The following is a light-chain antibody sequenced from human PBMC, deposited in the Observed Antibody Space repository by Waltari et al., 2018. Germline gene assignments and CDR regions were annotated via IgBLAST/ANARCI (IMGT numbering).Light chain of an antibody. Sequence: DIVMTQSPDSLAVSLGERATVNCKSSQNVLYSPHNKRFLAWLQQNLGQPPKLLIYWASTRESGVPVRFSGSGSGRDFTLTISSLQAEDVAVYYCQQYYNIPWTFGQGTKVEIK. CDR2: WAS. V-gene: IGKV4-1*01. J-gene: IGKJ1*01. CDR3: QQYYNIPWT. CDR1: QNVLYSPHNKRF.